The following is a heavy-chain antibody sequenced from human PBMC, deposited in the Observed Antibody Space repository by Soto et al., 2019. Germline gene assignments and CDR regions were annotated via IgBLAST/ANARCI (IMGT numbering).Heavy chain of an antibody. CDR1: GFTFDDYV. V-gene: IGHV3-9*01. CDR2: LSWNSGDI. D-gene: IGHD5-18*01. Sequence: ESGGALVHPGRSLRLSCAASGFTFDDYVMHLARLAPGKALEWVWGLSWNSGDIYYADSVQCRFTISRDNAKNSLYLQMNSMIPDDTAMYYCAKDPIQVILGYTNGAGGMDVCGAVTKVTVAS. J-gene: IGHJ6*04. CDR3: AKDPIQVILGYTNGAGGMDV.